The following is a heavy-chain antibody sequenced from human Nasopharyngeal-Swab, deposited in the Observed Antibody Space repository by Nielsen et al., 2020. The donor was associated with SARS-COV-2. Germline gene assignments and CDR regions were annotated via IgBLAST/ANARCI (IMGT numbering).Heavy chain of an antibody. CDR1: GGTFSSYA. D-gene: IGHD2/OR15-2a*01. V-gene: IGHV1-69*13. CDR2: IIPILGTA. Sequence: SVKVSCKASGGTFSSYAISWVRQAPGQGLEWMGGIIPILGTANYAQKFQGRVTITADESTSTAYMELSSLRSEDTAVYYCARDLNIVANAFDPWGQGTLVTVSS. CDR3: ARDLNIVANAFDP. J-gene: IGHJ5*02.